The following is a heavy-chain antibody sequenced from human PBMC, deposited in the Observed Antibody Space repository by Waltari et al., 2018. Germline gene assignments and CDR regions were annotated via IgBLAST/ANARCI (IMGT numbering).Heavy chain of an antibody. V-gene: IGHV4-59*01. Sequence: QVQLQESGPGLVKPSETLSLTCTVSGGSISSYYWSWIRQPPGKGLEWIGYIYYSGSTNYNPSLKSRVTISVDTSKNQFSLKLSSVTAADTAVYYGARGRFGELDYWGQGTLVTVSS. CDR2: IYYSGST. D-gene: IGHD3-10*01. CDR1: GGSISSYY. CDR3: ARGRFGELDY. J-gene: IGHJ4*02.